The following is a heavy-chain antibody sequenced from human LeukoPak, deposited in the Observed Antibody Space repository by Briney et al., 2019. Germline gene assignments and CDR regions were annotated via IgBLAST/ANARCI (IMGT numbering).Heavy chain of an antibody. CDR2: IYSGGST. Sequence: PGGSLRLSCAASGFTVSSNYMSWVRQAPGRGLEWVSVIYSGGSTYYADSVKGRFTISRDNSKNTLYLQMNSLRAEDTAVYYCAKARLGAAAAGIDYWGQGTLVTVSS. CDR3: AKARLGAAAAGIDY. J-gene: IGHJ4*02. D-gene: IGHD6-13*01. V-gene: IGHV3-66*01. CDR1: GFTVSSNY.